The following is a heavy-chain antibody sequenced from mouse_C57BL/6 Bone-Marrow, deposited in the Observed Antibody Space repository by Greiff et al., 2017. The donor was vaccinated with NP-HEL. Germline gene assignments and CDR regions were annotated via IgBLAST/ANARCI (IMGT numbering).Heavy chain of an antibody. J-gene: IGHJ2*01. V-gene: IGHV1-81*01. Sequence: VKLVESGAELARPGASVKLSCKASGYTFTSYGISWVKQRTGQGLEWIGEIYPRSGNTYYNEKFKGKATLTADKSSSTAYMELRSLTSEDSAVYFCAREGDEEFDYWGQGTTLTVSS. D-gene: IGHD3-3*01. CDR3: AREGDEEFDY. CDR2: IYPRSGNT. CDR1: GYTFTSYG.